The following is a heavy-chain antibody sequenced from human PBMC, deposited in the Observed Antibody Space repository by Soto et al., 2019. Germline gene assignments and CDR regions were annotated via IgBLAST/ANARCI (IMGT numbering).Heavy chain of an antibody. J-gene: IGHJ6*02. D-gene: IGHD3-3*01. CDR3: ARKELRFLSRTKNYYYGMDV. Sequence: SETLSLTCTVSGGSISSGGYYWSWIRQHPGKGLEWIGYIYYSGSTYYNPSLKSRVTISVDTSKNQLSLKLSSVTAADTAVYYCARKELRFLSRTKNYYYGMDVWGQGTTVTVSS. CDR2: IYYSGST. V-gene: IGHV4-31*03. CDR1: GGSISSGGYY.